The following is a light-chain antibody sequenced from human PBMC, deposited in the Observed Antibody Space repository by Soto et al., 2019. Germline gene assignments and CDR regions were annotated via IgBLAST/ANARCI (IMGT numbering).Light chain of an antibody. J-gene: IGLJ2*01. CDR1: TSDVGRSNL. Sequence: QSVLTQPASVSASPGQSITITCTGTTSDVGRSNLVSWYQQHPGKAPKLIIYEVTKRPSGVSDRFSASKSANVASLTISGLQSEDEAHYFCCSYAGSTTYVTFGGGTKVTVL. V-gene: IGLV2-23*02. CDR3: CSYAGSTTYVT. CDR2: EVT.